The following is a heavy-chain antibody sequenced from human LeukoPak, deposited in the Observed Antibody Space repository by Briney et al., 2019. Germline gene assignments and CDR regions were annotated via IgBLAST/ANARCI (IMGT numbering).Heavy chain of an antibody. CDR1: GLTVSNNY. CDR3: TYGDYPLTY. V-gene: IGHV3-66*01. D-gene: IGHD4-17*01. CDR2: LYSNRDT. Sequence: GGPLRLFCAASGLTVSNNYWHWLRQPPGKGPECISSLYSNRDTKYADSVKGRFTFSRDNSKNTLYLQMNGLRAEDTAVYFCTYGDYPLTYWGQGTLVSVSS. J-gene: IGHJ4*02.